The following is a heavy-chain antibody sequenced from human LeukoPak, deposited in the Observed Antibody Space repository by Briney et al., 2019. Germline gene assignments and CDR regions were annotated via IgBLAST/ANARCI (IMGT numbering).Heavy chain of an antibody. V-gene: IGHV4-59*08. D-gene: IGHD5-12*01. CDR2: IYYSGST. Sequence: SETLSLTCTVSGGSISSYYWSWIRQPPGKGLEWIGYIYYSGSTNYNPSLKSRVTISVDTSKNQFSLRLSFVTAADTAVYYCASRYSGYDYYYYYMDVWGKGTTVTVFS. CDR1: GGSISSYY. CDR3: ASRYSGYDYYYYYMDV. J-gene: IGHJ6*03.